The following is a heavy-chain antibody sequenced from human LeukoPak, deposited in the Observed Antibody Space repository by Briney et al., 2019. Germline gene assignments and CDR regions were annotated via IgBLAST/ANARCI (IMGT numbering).Heavy chain of an antibody. D-gene: IGHD5-18*01. V-gene: IGHV3-30*04. CDR3: ARDGQRYSYGYRIYYYYYYMDV. CDR1: GFTFSSYA. J-gene: IGHJ6*03. Sequence: PGGSLRLSCAASGFTFSSYAMHWVRQAPGKGLEWVAVISYDGSNKYYADSVKGRFTISRDNSKNTLYLQMNSLRAEDTAVYYCARDGQRYSYGYRIYYYYYYMDVWGKGTTVTVSS. CDR2: ISYDGSNK.